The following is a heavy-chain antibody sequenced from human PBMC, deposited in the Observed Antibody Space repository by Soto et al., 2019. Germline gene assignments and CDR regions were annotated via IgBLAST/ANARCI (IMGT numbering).Heavy chain of an antibody. Sequence: GGSLRLSCAASGLTFSSYGMHWVRQAPGKGLEWVAVISYDGSNKYYADSVKGRFTISRDNSKNTLYLQMNSLRAEDTAVYYCAKDYYDSSGYDYWGQGTLVTVSS. V-gene: IGHV3-30*18. CDR3: AKDYYDSSGYDY. CDR2: ISYDGSNK. J-gene: IGHJ4*02. D-gene: IGHD3-22*01. CDR1: GLTFSSYG.